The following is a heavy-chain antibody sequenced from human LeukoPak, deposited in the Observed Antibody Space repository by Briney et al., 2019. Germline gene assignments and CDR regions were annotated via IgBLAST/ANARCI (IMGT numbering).Heavy chain of an antibody. D-gene: IGHD5-18*01. Sequence: SETLSLTCTVSGGSISSYYWSWIRQPPGKGLGWIGYIYYSGSTNYNPSLKSRVTISVDTSKNQFSLKLSSVTAADTAVYYCARASSDTAMAYDYWGQGTLVTVSS. V-gene: IGHV4-59*01. CDR1: GGSISSYY. CDR3: ARASSDTAMAYDY. CDR2: IYYSGST. J-gene: IGHJ4*02.